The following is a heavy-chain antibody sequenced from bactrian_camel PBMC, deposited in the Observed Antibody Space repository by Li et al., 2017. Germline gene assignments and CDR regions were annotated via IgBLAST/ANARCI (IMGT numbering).Heavy chain of an antibody. CDR2: IRTGYPFTS. CDR1: GYVFSSHC. V-gene: IGHV3S53*01. D-gene: IGHD2*01. CDR3: AADLDPFCTSTYCSGGHCRVGTTEYPY. J-gene: IGHJ4*01. Sequence: HVQLVESGGGSVPVGGSLRLSCVSSVGYVFSSHCMGWFLQAPEKEREAVASIRTGYPFTSDYHDSVKGRFKISQDNAKNTVYLQVDTLQPEDTAMYVCAADLDPFCTSTYCSGGHCRVGTTEYPYRGQGTQVTVS.